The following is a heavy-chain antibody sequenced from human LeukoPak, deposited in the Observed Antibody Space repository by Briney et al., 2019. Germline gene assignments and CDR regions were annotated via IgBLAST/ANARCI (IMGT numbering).Heavy chain of an antibody. CDR3: VKEILRFDL. Sequence: WASVKISFKASGYSFNSQGMNWVRQAPGQGLEWMGWINTDSGNPTYAQGFTGRFVFSLDSAVSAAYLQISNLMPEDTGKYYCVKEILRFDLWGQGTMVTVSS. J-gene: IGHJ3*01. CDR2: INTDSGNP. V-gene: IGHV7-4-1*02. CDR1: GYSFNSQG.